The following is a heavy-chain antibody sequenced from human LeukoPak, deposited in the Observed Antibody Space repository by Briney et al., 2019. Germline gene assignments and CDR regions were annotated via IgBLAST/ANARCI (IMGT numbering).Heavy chain of an antibody. CDR3: AAGRTIFGVSDDFDI. CDR1: GYTFTSYD. Sequence: ASVKVSCTASGYTFTSYDVNWVRQATGQGLEWMGWMNPNSGNTGYAQKFQGRVTITRNTSISTAYMELSSLRSEDTAVYYCAAGRTIFGVSDDFDIWGQGTMVTVSS. V-gene: IGHV1-8*03. J-gene: IGHJ3*02. CDR2: MNPNSGNT. D-gene: IGHD3-3*01.